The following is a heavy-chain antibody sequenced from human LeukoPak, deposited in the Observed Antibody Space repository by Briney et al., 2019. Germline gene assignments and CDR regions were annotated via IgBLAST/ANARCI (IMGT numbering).Heavy chain of an antibody. J-gene: IGHJ6*03. V-gene: IGHV1-8*02. Sequence: ASVKVSCKASGYTFSTYDINWVRQATGQGLEWMGWMNPNSANTGYAQKFQGRVTMTRNTSISTAYMELNSLSSEDTAVYYCALGYCSGPSCSDYYYYYVDVWGNGTTVTVSS. CDR3: ALGYCSGPSCSDYYYYYVDV. CDR1: GYTFSTYD. CDR2: MNPNSANT. D-gene: IGHD2-2*01.